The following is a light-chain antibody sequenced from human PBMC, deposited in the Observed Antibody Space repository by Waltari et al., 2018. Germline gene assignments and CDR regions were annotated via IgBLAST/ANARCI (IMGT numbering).Light chain of an antibody. CDR1: QTVLYSPNNKNY. J-gene: IGKJ2*01. V-gene: IGKV4-1*01. CDR3: QQYYATPYT. Sequence: DFVMTQSPDSLAVSLGERATINCKSSQTVLYSPNNKNYLAWFQQKPEQPPKLLIYWASTREAGVPDRFSGSGSGTEFTLTISKLQAEDVAVYYCQQYYATPYTFGQGTKLEIK. CDR2: WAS.